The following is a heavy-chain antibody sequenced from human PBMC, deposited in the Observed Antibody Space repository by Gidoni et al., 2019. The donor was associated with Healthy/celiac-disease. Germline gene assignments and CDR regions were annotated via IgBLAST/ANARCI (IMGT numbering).Heavy chain of an antibody. CDR3: AREAEAVAGLKFDY. CDR1: VFTFSSYS. J-gene: IGHJ4*02. Sequence: EVQLVESGGGLVKPGGSLRLSCAASVFTFSSYSMNWVRQAPGKGLEWVSSISSSSSYIYYADSVKGRFTISRDNAKNSLYLQMNSLRAEDTAVYYWAREAEAVAGLKFDYWGQGTLVTVSS. CDR2: ISSSSSYI. D-gene: IGHD6-19*01. V-gene: IGHV3-21*01.